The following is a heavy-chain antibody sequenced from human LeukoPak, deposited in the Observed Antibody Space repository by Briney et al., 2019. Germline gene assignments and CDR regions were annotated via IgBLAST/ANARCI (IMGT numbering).Heavy chain of an antibody. CDR1: GFTFSNSW. CDR2: INERGSST. J-gene: IGHJ5*02. D-gene: IGHD4-17*01. V-gene: IGHV3-74*01. CDR3: ARHYGP. Sequence: GGSLRLSCAASGFTFSNSWLHWVRQAPGKGLVWVSRINERGSSTSYADSVKGRFTISRDNAKNTLYLQMNNLRADDTAVYYCARHYGPWGQGTLVTVSS.